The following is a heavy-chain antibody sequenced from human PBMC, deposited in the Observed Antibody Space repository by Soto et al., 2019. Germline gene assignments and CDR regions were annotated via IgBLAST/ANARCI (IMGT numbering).Heavy chain of an antibody. V-gene: IGHV4-59*08. Sequence: PSETLSLTCTVSGGSISSYYWSWIRQPPGKGLEWIGYIYYSGSTNYNPSLKSRVTISVDTSKNQFSLKLSSVTAADTAVYYCARQYFEAVADNDAFDIWGQGTMITVSS. J-gene: IGHJ3*02. CDR1: GGSISSYY. CDR2: IYYSGST. D-gene: IGHD6-19*01. CDR3: ARQYFEAVADNDAFDI.